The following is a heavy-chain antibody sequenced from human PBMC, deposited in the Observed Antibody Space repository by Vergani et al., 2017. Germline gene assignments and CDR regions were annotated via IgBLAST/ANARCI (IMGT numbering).Heavy chain of an antibody. CDR2: IYYRGST. V-gene: IGHV4-31*03. J-gene: IGHJ2*01. D-gene: IGHD3-22*01. CDR1: GGSISSGGYY. Sequence: QVQLQESGPGLVKPSQTLSLTCTVSGGSISSGGYYWSWIRQHPGKGLEWIGYIYYRGSTYYNPSLKSRVTISVDTSKNQFSLKLSSVTAADTAVYYCARTPSPPRYYYDSSGYSGWYFDLWGRGTLVTVSS. CDR3: ARTPSPPRYYYDSSGYSGWYFDL.